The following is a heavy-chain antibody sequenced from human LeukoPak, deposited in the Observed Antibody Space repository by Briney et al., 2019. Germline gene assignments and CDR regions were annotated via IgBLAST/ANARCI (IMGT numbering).Heavy chain of an antibody. CDR2: INWNSNRI. Sequence: PGGSLRLSCAASGFTFDDYAMHWVRHAPGKGLEWVSGINWNSNRISYADSVKGRFTISRDNAKNSLYLQMNSLRAEDTALYYCARVLGTAMATYYFDYWGQGTLVTVSS. D-gene: IGHD5-18*01. V-gene: IGHV3-9*01. CDR1: GFTFDDYA. CDR3: ARVLGTAMATYYFDY. J-gene: IGHJ4*02.